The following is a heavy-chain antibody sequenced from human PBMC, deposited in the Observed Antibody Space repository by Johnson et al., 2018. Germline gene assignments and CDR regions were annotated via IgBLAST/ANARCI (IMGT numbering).Heavy chain of an antibody. CDR1: GFTFSSYA. Sequence: QVQLVQSGGGVVQPGRSPRLSCAASGFTFSSYAMHWVRQAPGKGLVWVAVISYDGSNKYYADSVKGRFTIPRDNSKNKLYLQMNSLGPEDTAVYYCSRSSPADPRGAFDIWGQGTMVTVSS. D-gene: IGHD2-15*01. V-gene: IGHV3-30*14. CDR3: SRSSPADPRGAFDI. J-gene: IGHJ3*02. CDR2: ISYDGSNK.